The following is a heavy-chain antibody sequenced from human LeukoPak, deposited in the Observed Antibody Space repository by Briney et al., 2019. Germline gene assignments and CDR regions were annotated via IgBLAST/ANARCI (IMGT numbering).Heavy chain of an antibody. D-gene: IGHD6-13*01. CDR2: IYYSGST. J-gene: IGHJ4*02. CDR1: GGSISSYD. CDR3: AADSSSWLLFDY. V-gene: IGHV4-59*06. Sequence: SETLSLTCTVSGGSISSYDWSWIRQRPGKGLEWIGYIYYSGSTYYNPSLKSRVTISVDTSKNQFSLKLSSVTAADTAVYYCAADSSSWLLFDYWGQGTLVTVSS.